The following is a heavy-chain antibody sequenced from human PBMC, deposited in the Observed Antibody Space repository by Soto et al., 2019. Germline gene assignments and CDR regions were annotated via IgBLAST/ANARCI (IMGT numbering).Heavy chain of an antibody. CDR2: MNPNSGNT. Sequence: QVQLVQSGAEVKKPGASVKVSCKASGYTFTSYDINWVRQATGQGLEWMGWMNPNSGNTGYAQKFQCRVTMTRNTSISTGYMELSRLRSEDAAVYYCARVGDSSGYYLGSHAFDIWGQGTMVTVSS. D-gene: IGHD3-22*01. V-gene: IGHV1-8*01. CDR3: ARVGDSSGYYLGSHAFDI. J-gene: IGHJ3*02. CDR1: GYTFTSYD.